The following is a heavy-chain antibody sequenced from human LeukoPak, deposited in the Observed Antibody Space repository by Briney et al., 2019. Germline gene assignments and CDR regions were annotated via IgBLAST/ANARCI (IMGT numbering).Heavy chain of an antibody. CDR2: ISACNGNT. CDR3: ARDPIGGIVVRMDV. J-gene: IGHJ6*02. Sequence: ASVKVSCKASGYTFTSYGISWVRQAPGQGLEWMGWISACNGNTNYAQKLQGRVTMTTDTSTSTAYMELRSLRSDDTAVYYCARDPIGGIVVRMDVWGQGTTVTVSS. V-gene: IGHV1-18*01. CDR1: GYTFTSYG. D-gene: IGHD2-15*01.